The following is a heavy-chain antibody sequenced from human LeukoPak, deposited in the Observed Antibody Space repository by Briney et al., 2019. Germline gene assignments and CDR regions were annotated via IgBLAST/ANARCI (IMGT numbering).Heavy chain of an antibody. V-gene: IGHV1-69*01. D-gene: IGHD1-26*01. CDR1: GYTFTSYY. CDR3: ATPGNSGSYQRYYYGMDV. J-gene: IGHJ6*02. CDR2: IIPIFGTA. Sequence: SVKVSCKASGYTFTSYYMHWVRQAPGQGLEWMGGIIPIFGTANYAQKFQGRVTITADESTSTAYMELSSLRSEDTAVYYCATPGNSGSYQRYYYGMDVWGQGTTVTVSS.